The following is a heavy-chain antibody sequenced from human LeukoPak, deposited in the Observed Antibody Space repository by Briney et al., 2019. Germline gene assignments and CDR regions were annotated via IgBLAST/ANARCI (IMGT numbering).Heavy chain of an antibody. Sequence: PSETLSLTCAAYGGSFSGYYWSWIRQPPGKGLEWIGEINHSGSTNYNPSLKSRVTISVDTSKNQFSLKLSSVTAADTAVYYCASRRYMDVWGKGTTVTVSS. CDR2: INHSGST. CDR1: GGSFSGYY. CDR3: ASRRYMDV. D-gene: IGHD1-14*01. J-gene: IGHJ6*03. V-gene: IGHV4-34*01.